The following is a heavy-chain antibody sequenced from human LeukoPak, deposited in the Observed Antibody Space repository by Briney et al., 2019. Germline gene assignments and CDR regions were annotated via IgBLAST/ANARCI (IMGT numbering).Heavy chain of an antibody. J-gene: IGHJ4*02. Sequence: RVLRLSCAASGFTFSSYGMHWVRQAPGKGLEWVAVISYDGSNKYYADSVKGRFTISRDNSKNTLYLQMNSLRAEDTAVYYCAKDSLYYGSGSYNYLDYWGQGTLVTVSS. CDR3: AKDSLYYGSGSYNYLDY. V-gene: IGHV3-30*18. CDR2: ISYDGSNK. CDR1: GFTFSSYG. D-gene: IGHD3-10*01.